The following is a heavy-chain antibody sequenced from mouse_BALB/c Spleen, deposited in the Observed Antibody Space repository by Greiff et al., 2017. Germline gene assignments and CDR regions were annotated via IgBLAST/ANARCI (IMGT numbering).Heavy chain of an antibody. CDR2: IYPGSGST. CDR1: GYTFTSYW. Sequence: LQQPGSELVRPGASVKLSCKASGYTFTSYWMHWVKQRHGQGLEWIGNIYPGSGSTNYDEKFTSKGTLTVDTSSSTAYMHLSSLTSEDSAVYYCTSSPFYYGSSYWYFEVWGAGTTVTVSS. D-gene: IGHD1-1*01. J-gene: IGHJ1*01. CDR3: TSSPFYYGSSYWYFEV. V-gene: IGHV1S22*01.